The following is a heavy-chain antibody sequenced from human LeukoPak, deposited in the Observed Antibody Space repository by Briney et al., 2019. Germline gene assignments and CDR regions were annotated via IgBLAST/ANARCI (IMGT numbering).Heavy chain of an antibody. V-gene: IGHV3-48*04. D-gene: IGHD4-17*01. CDR3: ARDRNVDYGDYYGMDV. J-gene: IGHJ6*02. CDR2: ISSSSSTI. CDR1: GFTFSSYS. Sequence: GGSLRLSCAASGFTFSSYSMNWVRQAPGKGLEWVSYISSSSSTIYYADSVKGRFTISRDNAKNSLYLQMNSLRAEDTAVYYCARDRNVDYGDYYGMDVWGQGTTVTVSS.